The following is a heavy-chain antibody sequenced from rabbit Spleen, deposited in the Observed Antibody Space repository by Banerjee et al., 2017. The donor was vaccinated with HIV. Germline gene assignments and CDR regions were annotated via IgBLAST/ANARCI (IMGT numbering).Heavy chain of an antibody. J-gene: IGHJ4*01. D-gene: IGHD4-2*01. Sequence: QEQLVESGGGLVQPGGSLKLSCKASGFDFSHYGVSWVRQAPGKGLEWIACIGTGSSGSTYYASWAKGRFTISKTSSTTVTLQMNSLTAADTATYFCVRDQAGDAGYGPYYFTLWGQGTLVTVS. CDR1: GFDFSHYG. CDR3: VRDQAGDAGYGPYYFTL. V-gene: IGHV1S45*01. CDR2: IGTGSSGST.